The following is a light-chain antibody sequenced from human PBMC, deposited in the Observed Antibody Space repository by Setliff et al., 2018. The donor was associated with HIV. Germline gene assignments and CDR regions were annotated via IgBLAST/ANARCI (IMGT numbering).Light chain of an antibody. Sequence: QSALTQPASVSGSPGQSITISCTGTSSDVGDCNYVSWYQQHPGKAPKVMIYEVTKRPSGVSNRFSGSKSADTASLTISGLQAEDEADYYCCSYAGSGTLYVFGTGTKVTVL. CDR1: SSDVGDCNY. CDR2: EVT. CDR3: CSYAGSGTLYV. J-gene: IGLJ1*01. V-gene: IGLV2-14*01.